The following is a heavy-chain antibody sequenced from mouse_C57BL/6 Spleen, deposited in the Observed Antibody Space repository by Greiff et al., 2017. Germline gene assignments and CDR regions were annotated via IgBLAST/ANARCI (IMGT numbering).Heavy chain of an antibody. CDR1: GYSFTGYY. J-gene: IGHJ3*01. CDR2: INPSTGGT. V-gene: IGHV1-42*01. Sequence: EVQLQQSGPELVKPGASVKISCKASGYSFTGYYMNWVKQSPEKSLEWIGEINPSTGGTTYNQKFKAKATLTVDKSSSTAYMQLKSLTSEDSAVYYCVLTGKLAYWGQGTLVTVSA. CDR3: VLTGKLAY. D-gene: IGHD4-1*01.